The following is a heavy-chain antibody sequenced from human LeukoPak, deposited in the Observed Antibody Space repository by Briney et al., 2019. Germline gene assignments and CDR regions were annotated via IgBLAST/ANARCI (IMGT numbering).Heavy chain of an antibody. Sequence: GASVKVSCKASGYTFTSYAMHWVRQAPGQRLEWMGWINAGNGNTKYSQKFQGRVTITRDTSASTAYMELSSLRSEDTAVYYCARDRSPFSIAAGWFDPWGQGTLVTVSS. CDR2: INAGNGNT. V-gene: IGHV1-3*01. CDR3: ARDRSPFSIAAGWFDP. D-gene: IGHD6-13*01. J-gene: IGHJ5*02. CDR1: GYTFTSYA.